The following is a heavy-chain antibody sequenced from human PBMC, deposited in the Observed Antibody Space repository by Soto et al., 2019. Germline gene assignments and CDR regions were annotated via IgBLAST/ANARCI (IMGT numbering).Heavy chain of an antibody. V-gene: IGHV4-30-2*01. D-gene: IGHD3-10*01. CDR2: IYYSGST. J-gene: IGHJ6*03. CDR1: GGSISSGGSS. Sequence: SETLSLTCAVSGGSISSGGSSWSWIRQPPGKGLEWIGYIYYSGSTNYNPSLKSRVTMSVDRSKNHFSLKLSSVTAADTAVYYCARGRWPLWFGEHTAKSAAYYYYMDVWGKGTTVTVSS. CDR3: ARGRWPLWFGEHTAKSAAYYYYMDV.